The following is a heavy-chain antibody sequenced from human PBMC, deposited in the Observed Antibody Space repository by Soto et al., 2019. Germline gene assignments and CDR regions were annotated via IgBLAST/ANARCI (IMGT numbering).Heavy chain of an antibody. CDR2: INPISGGT. CDR3: AKDGRHCSGYYYVGYNWFDP. V-gene: IGHV1-2*02. Sequence: ASGKVSCKTSGYTVTGHQIHWVRQPPGQGLEWMGWINPISGGTKYREKFQGRVSITRDKSSSTAYMELSSLTSDDSAVYYCAKDGRHCSGYYYVGYNWFDPWGQGTLVTVSS. J-gene: IGHJ5*02. D-gene: IGHD3-22*01. CDR1: GYTVTGHQ.